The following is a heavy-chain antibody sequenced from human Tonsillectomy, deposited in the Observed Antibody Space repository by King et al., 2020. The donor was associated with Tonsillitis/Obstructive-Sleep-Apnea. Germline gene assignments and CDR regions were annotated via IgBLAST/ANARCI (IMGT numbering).Heavy chain of an antibody. CDR1: GFTFSSYA. Sequence: VQLVESGGGLVQPGGSLRPSCAASGFTFSSYAMSWVRQAPGKGLEWVSVISGSGGSTYYADSVKGRFTISRDNSKNTLYLQMNSLRAEDTAIYYCAKVEQQLVSVMDYWGQGTLVTVSS. D-gene: IGHD6-13*01. CDR2: ISGSGGST. CDR3: AKVEQQLVSVMDY. J-gene: IGHJ4*02. V-gene: IGHV3-23*04.